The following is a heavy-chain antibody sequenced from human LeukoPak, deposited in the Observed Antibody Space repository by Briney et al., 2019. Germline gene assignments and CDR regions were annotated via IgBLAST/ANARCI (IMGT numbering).Heavy chain of an antibody. Sequence: GASVKVSCKASGDTFTNYYMHWVRQAPGQGLEWMGWINPNSGGTNYAQKFQGRVTMTRDTSISTAYMELSRLRSDDTAVYYCARGVAVAGTSLSYWGQGTLVTVSS. D-gene: IGHD6-19*01. CDR1: GDTFTNYY. CDR2: INPNSGGT. V-gene: IGHV1-2*02. J-gene: IGHJ4*02. CDR3: ARGVAVAGTSLSY.